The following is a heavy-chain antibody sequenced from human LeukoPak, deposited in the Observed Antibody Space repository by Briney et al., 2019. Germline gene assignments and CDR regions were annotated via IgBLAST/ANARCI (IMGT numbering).Heavy chain of an antibody. Sequence: GGSLRLSCAASEFTFINYAMTWVRQAPGKGPEWVSGFTGGGGAYYADSVKGRFTISRDNSMNTLSLQMNSLRAEDTAIYYCARGHNSGSYYYMDVWGKGTTVTVSS. CDR2: FTGGGGA. CDR1: EFTFINYA. J-gene: IGHJ6*03. CDR3: ARGHNSGSYYYMDV. D-gene: IGHD6-19*01. V-gene: IGHV3-23*01.